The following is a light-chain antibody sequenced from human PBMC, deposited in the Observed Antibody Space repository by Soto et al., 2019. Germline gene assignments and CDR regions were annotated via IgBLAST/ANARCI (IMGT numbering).Light chain of an antibody. J-gene: IGKJ1*01. V-gene: IGKV3-20*01. Sequence: EIVLTQSPATLSLSPGERATLSCRASERLSSVYLAWYQQRPGQPPRLLIYGASNRATGIPDRFSGSGSGTDFTLTISRLEPEDFAVYYCQQYGSSGTFGQGTKWIS. CDR3: QQYGSSGT. CDR2: GAS. CDR1: ERLSSVY.